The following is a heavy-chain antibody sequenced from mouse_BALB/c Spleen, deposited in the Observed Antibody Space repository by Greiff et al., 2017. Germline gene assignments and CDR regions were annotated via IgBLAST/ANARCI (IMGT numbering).Heavy chain of an antibody. Sequence: EVQVVESGPGLVKPSQSLSLTCSVTGYSITSGYYWNWIRQFPGNKLEWMGYISYDGSNNYNPSLKNRISITRDTSKNQFFLKLNSVTTEDTATYYCARDPPYDYDDYAMDYWGQGTSVTVSS. CDR3: ARDPPYDYDDYAMDY. D-gene: IGHD2-4*01. V-gene: IGHV3-6*02. CDR2: ISYDGSN. J-gene: IGHJ4*01. CDR1: GYSITSGYY.